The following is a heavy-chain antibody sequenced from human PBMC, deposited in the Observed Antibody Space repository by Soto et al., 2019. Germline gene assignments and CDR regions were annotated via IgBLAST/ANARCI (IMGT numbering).Heavy chain of an antibody. CDR3: ARAWGTPRDY. CDR1: GYTFTSYA. D-gene: IGHD3-16*01. V-gene: IGHV1-3*01. Sequence: ASVKVSCKASGYTFTSYAMHWVRQAPGQRLEWMGWINAGNGNTGYAQKFQGRVTMTRNTSISTAYMELSSLRSEDTAVYYCARAWGTPRDYWGQGTLVTVSS. J-gene: IGHJ4*02. CDR2: INAGNGNT.